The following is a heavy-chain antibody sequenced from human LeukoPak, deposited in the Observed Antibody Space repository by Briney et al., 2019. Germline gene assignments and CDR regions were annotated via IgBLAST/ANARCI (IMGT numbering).Heavy chain of an antibody. V-gene: IGHV3-7*03. CDR1: GFTFSNAW. CDR2: IKQDGSEK. J-gene: IGHJ4*02. D-gene: IGHD6-19*01. Sequence: GGSLRLSCAASGFTFSNAWMNWVRQAPGKGLEWVANIKQDGSEKYYVDSVKGRFTISRDNAKNSLYLQMNSLRAEDTAVYYCARGSLAVAEDYWGQGTLVTVSS. CDR3: ARGSLAVAEDY.